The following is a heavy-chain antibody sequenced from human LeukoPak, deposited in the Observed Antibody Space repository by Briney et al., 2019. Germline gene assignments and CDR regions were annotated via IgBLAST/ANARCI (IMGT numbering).Heavy chain of an antibody. Sequence: GASVKVSCKASGYTFTSYGISWVRQAPGQGLEWMGWISAYNGNTNYAQKLRGRVTMTTDTSTSTAYMELRSLRSDDTAVYYCARTAAAGKRRTYYFDYWGQGTLVTVSS. J-gene: IGHJ4*02. CDR1: GYTFTSYG. V-gene: IGHV1-18*01. CDR3: ARTAAAGKRRTYYFDY. CDR2: ISAYNGNT. D-gene: IGHD6-13*01.